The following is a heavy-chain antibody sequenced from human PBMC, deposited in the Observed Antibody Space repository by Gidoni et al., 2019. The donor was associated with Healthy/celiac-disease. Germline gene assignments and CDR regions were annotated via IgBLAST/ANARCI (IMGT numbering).Heavy chain of an antibody. CDR3: AIGPVVVPAVLYSNTPEYFDY. Sequence: ELQLVETGGGLVKPGGPLRLTCEASGLTLSSLSMHWVRQAPGTGLEWVSSFSSSSSYIYYADSVNGRFTISRDNAKNSLYLQMNSLRAEDTAVDDCAIGPVVVPAVLYSNTPEYFDYWGQGTLVTVSS. D-gene: IGHD2-2*01. CDR2: FSSSSSYI. J-gene: IGHJ4*02. CDR1: GLTLSSLS. V-gene: IGHV3-21*01.